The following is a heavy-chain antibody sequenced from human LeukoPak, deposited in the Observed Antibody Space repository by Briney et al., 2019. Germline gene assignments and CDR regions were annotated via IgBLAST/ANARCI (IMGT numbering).Heavy chain of an antibody. CDR3: AKWGDYDVLTGYYVPDY. CDR2: ILGSGGST. CDR1: GFTFSNYA. Sequence: GASLRLSCAASGFTFSNYAMSWVRQAPGKGLEWVSAILGSGGSTYYADSVKGRFTVSRDNSKSTLYLQMNSLRAEDTALYYCAKWGDYDVLTGYYVPDYWGQGTLVTVSS. D-gene: IGHD3-9*01. J-gene: IGHJ4*02. V-gene: IGHV3-23*01.